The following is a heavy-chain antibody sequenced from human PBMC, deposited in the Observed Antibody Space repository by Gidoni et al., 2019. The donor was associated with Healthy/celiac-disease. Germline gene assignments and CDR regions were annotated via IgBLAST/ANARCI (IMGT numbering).Heavy chain of an antibody. CDR1: GYTFTSYD. D-gene: IGHD5-12*01. Sequence: QVQLVQSGAEVKKPGASVKVSCKASGYTFTSYDINWVRQATGQGLEWMGWMNPNSGNTGYAQKFQGRVTMTRNTSISTAYMELSSLRSEDTAVYYCARGLYSGYAVELRPFDYWGQGTLVTVSS. J-gene: IGHJ4*02. CDR3: ARGLYSGYAVELRPFDY. V-gene: IGHV1-8*01. CDR2: MNPNSGNT.